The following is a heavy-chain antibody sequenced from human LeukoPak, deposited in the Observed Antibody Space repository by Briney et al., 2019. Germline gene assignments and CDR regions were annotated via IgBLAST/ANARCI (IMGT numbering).Heavy chain of an antibody. V-gene: IGHV3-21*01. J-gene: IGHJ4*02. D-gene: IGHD1-26*01. CDR1: GFTFSSYN. CDR3: ARAATVGTTRPGTHFDY. CDR2: ISGSSSYI. Sequence: GGSLRLSCAASGFTFSSYNMNWVRQAPGKGLEWVSSISGSSSYIYYADSAKGRFSIYRDNAKNSLYLQMNSLRAEDTAVYYCARAATVGTTRPGTHFDYWGQGTLVTVSS.